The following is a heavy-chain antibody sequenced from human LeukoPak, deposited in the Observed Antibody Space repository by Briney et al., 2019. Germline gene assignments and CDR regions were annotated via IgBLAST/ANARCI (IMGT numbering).Heavy chain of an antibody. D-gene: IGHD3-22*01. CDR1: GFTFSSYW. CDR2: INSGGSST. Sequence: GGSLRLSCAASGFTFSSYWMQWVRQAPRKGLVWVSGINSGGSSTTYADSVKGRFTISRDNAKNTVSLQMNSLRPEDTGVYYCARAPSEIGGYYPEYFRHWGQGTLVTVSS. CDR3: ARAPSEIGGYYPEYFRH. V-gene: IGHV3-74*01. J-gene: IGHJ1*01.